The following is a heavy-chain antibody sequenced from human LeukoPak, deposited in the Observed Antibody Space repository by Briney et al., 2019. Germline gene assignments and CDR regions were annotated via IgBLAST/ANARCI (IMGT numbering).Heavy chain of an antibody. V-gene: IGHV3-23*01. J-gene: IGHJ6*03. CDR3: AKDSKRYPLDYYMDV. CDR1: GLTLSNYA. D-gene: IGHD1-14*01. Sequence: GGSLRLSCAASGLTLSNYAMIWVRQAPGKGLEWVSSISASGGTTYYADSVKGRFTISRDNPKNTLYLQMSSLSAEDTAIYYCAKDSKRYPLDYYMDVWGKGTTVTVSS. CDR2: ISASGGTT.